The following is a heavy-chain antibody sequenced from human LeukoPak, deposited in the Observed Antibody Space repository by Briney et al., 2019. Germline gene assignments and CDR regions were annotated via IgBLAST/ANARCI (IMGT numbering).Heavy chain of an antibody. J-gene: IGHJ6*03. CDR3: ARQPPVGSFYMDV. CDR2: IYYSGST. D-gene: IGHD3-10*01. V-gene: IGHV4-61*01. Sequence: SETLSLTCTVSGYSISSGYYWSWIRQPPGKGLEWIGYIYYSGSTNYNPSLKSRVTISVDTSKNQFSLKLSSVTAADTAVYYCARQPPVGSFYMDVWGKGTTVTVSS. CDR1: GYSISSGYY.